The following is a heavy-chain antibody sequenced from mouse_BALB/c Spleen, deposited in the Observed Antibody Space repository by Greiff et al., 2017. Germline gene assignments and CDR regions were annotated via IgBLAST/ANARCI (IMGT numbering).Heavy chain of an antibody. D-gene: IGHD4-1*01. J-gene: IGHJ3*01. CDR1: GFNIKDYY. CDR2: IDPENGNT. V-gene: IGHV14-1*02. CDR3: ARGLGQGWFAY. Sequence: VQLQQSGAELVRPGALVKLSCKASGFNIKDYYMHWVKQRPEQGLEWIGWIDPENGNTIYDPKFQGKANITADTSSNTAYLQLSSLTSEDTAVYYCARGLGQGWFAYWGQGTLVTVSA.